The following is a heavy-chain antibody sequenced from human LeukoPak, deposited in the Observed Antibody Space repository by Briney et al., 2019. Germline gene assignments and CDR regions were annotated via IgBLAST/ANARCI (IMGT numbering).Heavy chain of an antibody. J-gene: IGHJ4*02. CDR2: IWFDGKNK. D-gene: IGHD6-19*01. CDR1: GFSFSEND. CDR3: AKDRAVAGSDARYYFEN. Sequence: PGGSLRLSCAASGFSFSENDMHWVRQAPGKGLEWVAVIWFDGKNKYYADSVKGRFTISRDNSGNTLFLEVNSLRVDDSAVYYCAKDRAVAGSDARYYFENWGQGTLVTVS. V-gene: IGHV3-33*06.